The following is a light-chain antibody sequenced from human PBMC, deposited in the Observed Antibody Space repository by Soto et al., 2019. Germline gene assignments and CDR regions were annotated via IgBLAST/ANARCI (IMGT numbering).Light chain of an antibody. CDR3: EAWVESLYDAV. V-gene: IGLV1-44*01. CDR2: NND. CDR1: SSNIGANP. Sequence: QSVLTQPPSASGTPGQRVTISCSGSSSNIGANPINWYQQLPGTAPQLLIYNNDQRPSGVPDRLAASKSGTSASLAISGLQSEDEVDSYCEAWVESLYDAVLGGGTKLTVL. J-gene: IGLJ2*01.